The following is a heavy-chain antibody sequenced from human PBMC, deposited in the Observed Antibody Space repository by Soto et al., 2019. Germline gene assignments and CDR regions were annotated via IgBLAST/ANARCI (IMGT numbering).Heavy chain of an antibody. D-gene: IGHD3-3*01. CDR2: ISAYNGNT. CDR3: ARAGEKLRFLEWLENYYYGMDV. CDR1: GYTCTSYG. Sequence: ASVKVSCKASGYTCTSYGISWVLQAPGQGLEWMGWISAYNGNTNYAQKLQGRVTMTTDTSTSTAYMELRSLRSDDTAVYYCARAGEKLRFLEWLENYYYGMDVWGQGTTVTVSS. V-gene: IGHV1-18*01. J-gene: IGHJ6*02.